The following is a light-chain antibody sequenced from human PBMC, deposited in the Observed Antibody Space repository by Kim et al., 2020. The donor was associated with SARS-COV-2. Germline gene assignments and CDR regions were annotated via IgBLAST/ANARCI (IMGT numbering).Light chain of an antibody. CDR1: SLRRYY. CDR2: DKN. J-gene: IGLJ2*01. V-gene: IGLV3-19*01. Sequence: MGQTVRITCQGNSLRRYYASWYQQKPGQAPVLVIYDKNNRPSGIPDRFSGSSSGNTASLTITGAQAEDEADYYCNSRDSSGNHLVFGGGTQLTVL. CDR3: NSRDSSGNHLV.